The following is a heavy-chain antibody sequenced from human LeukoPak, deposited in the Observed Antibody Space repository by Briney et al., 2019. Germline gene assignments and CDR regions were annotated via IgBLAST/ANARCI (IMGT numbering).Heavy chain of an antibody. V-gene: IGHV1-69*04. CDR2: IIPILGIA. J-gene: IGHJ3*02. CDR1: GDTFSSYT. Sequence: SVKVSCKASGDTFSSYTISWVRQAPGQGLEWMGRIIPILGIANYAQKFQGRVTITADKSTSTAYMELSSVRSEDTAVYYCAREDDGGSAFDIWGQGTMVTVSS. CDR3: AREDDGGSAFDI. D-gene: IGHD1-1*01.